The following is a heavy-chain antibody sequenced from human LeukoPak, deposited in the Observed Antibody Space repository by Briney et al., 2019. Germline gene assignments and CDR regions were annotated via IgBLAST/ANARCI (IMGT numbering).Heavy chain of an antibody. J-gene: IGHJ2*01. D-gene: IGHD3-10*01. CDR3: ARRVPGTFWYFDL. V-gene: IGHV3-33*01. CDR1: GFTFSSYG. CDR2: IWYDAFNK. Sequence: GRSLRLSCAASGFTFSSYGMHWVRQAPGKGLEWVAVIWYDAFNKHYADSVRGRFTISRDNSKNTLYLQMESLRAEDTAVYYCARRVPGTFWYFDLWGRGTLVTVSS.